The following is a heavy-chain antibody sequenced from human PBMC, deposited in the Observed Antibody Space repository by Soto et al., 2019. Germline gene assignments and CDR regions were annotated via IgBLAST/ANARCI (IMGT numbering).Heavy chain of an antibody. J-gene: IGHJ5*02. D-gene: IGHD1-1*01. CDR3: ARQEMYDGANWFDP. Sequence: GESLKISCKGSGYSFTTYWIAWVRQMPGKGLEWVGIIYPGDSDTRYSPSFEGHVTISVDKSISTAFLQWNSLKASDTAMYYCARQEMYDGANWFDPWGQGTLVTVSS. CDR1: GYSFTTYW. V-gene: IGHV5-51*01. CDR2: IYPGDSDT.